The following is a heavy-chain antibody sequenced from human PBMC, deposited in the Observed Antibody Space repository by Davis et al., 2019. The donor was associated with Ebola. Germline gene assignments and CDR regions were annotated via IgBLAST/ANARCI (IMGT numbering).Heavy chain of an antibody. V-gene: IGHV1-2*04. Sequence: ALVKVSCKASGYTFTGYYMHWVRQAPGQGLEWMGWINPNSGGTNYAQKFQGWVTMTRDTSISTAYMELSRLRSDDTAVYYCARGLPSQYYYYGMDVWGQGTTVTVSS. CDR1: GYTFTGYY. J-gene: IGHJ6*02. CDR2: INPNSGGT. CDR3: ARGLPSQYYYYGMDV.